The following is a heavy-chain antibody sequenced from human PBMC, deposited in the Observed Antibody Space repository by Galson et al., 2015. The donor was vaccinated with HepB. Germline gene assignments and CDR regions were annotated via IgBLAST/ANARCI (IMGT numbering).Heavy chain of an antibody. D-gene: IGHD3-10*01. CDR3: ARGVLLWDGPDY. J-gene: IGHJ4*02. CDR2: INPSGGST. Sequence: QSGAEMKKPGESLRISCKASGYKFTSYYMHWVRQAPGQGLEWMGIINPSGGSTDYAQKFQGRLTMTRDTSTSTVFMELSSLRSEDTAVYHCARGVLLWDGPDYWGQGTLVTVSS. CDR1: GYKFTSYY. V-gene: IGHV1-46*01.